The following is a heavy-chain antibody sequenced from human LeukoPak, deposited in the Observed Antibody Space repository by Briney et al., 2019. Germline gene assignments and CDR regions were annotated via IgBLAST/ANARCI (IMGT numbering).Heavy chain of an antibody. J-gene: IGHJ4*02. D-gene: IGHD3-22*01. Sequence: GGSLRLSCAASGFTFSQAWMTWVRQAPGKGLEWVGTIKEDGSEKYYVYSVNGRFTISRDNAKNSLYLEMNSLRAEDTAGYYCARGGVTMITYWGQGTLVTVSS. CDR3: ARGGVTMITY. V-gene: IGHV3-7*03. CDR2: IKEDGSEK. CDR1: GFTFSQAW.